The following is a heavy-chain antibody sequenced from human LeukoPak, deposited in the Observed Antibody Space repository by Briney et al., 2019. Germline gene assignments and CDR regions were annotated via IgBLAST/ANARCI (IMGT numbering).Heavy chain of an antibody. J-gene: IGHJ3*02. D-gene: IGHD3-3*02. Sequence: GESLKISCQGSGYTFTSYWIAWVRQMPGEGLEWMGTIYPGDSDTRYSPSFQGQVTISVDRSTTTAHLQWSSLEASDSAMYYCTRRAHHSIRNYAFEIWGQGTMVTVSS. V-gene: IGHV5-51*01. CDR3: TRRAHHSIRNYAFEI. CDR1: GYTFTSYW. CDR2: IYPGDSDT.